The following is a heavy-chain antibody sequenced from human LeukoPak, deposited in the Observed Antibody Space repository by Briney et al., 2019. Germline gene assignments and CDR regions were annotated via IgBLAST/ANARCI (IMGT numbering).Heavy chain of an antibody. CDR3: ARDDGLDAVAGTGAFDI. CDR1: ASGFSISS. V-gene: IGHV1-69*06. Sequence: SVTLSFNSSASGFSISSYSWSRHPQAQGMGLVGVVITIFGTRNYSQKFQGRVTITADKSTSTDYLELSSLRSEDTAVYYCARDDGLDAVAGTGAFDIWGEGTMVSVSS. J-gene: IGHJ3*02. CDR2: VITIFGTR. D-gene: IGHD6-19*01.